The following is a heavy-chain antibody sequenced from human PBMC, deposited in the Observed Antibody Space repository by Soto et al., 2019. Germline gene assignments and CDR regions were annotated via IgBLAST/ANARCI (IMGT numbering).Heavy chain of an antibody. D-gene: IGHD6-19*01. CDR1: GGTFSSYA. CDR2: IIPIFGTA. CDR3: ARDPAVAKGYFDY. J-gene: IGHJ4*02. V-gene: IGHV1-69*13. Sequence: SVKVSCKASGGTFSSYAISWVRQAPGQGLEWMGGIIPIFGTANYAQKFQGRVTITADESTSTAYMELSSLRSEDTAVYYCARDPAVAKGYFDYWGQGTLVTVSS.